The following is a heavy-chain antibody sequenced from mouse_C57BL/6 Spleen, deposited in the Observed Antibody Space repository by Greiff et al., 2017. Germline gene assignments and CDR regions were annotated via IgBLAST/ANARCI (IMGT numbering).Heavy chain of an antibody. CDR1: GFTFSDYG. CDR2: ISSGSSTI. J-gene: IGHJ3*01. V-gene: IGHV5-17*01. D-gene: IGHD2-5*01. CDR3: ARRDSNYVFAY. Sequence: EVKLVESGGGLVKPGGSLKLSCAASGFTFSDYGMHWVRQAPETGLEWVAYISSGSSTIYYADTVKGRFTISRDNAKNTLFLQMTSLRSEDTAMYYCARRDSNYVFAYWGQGTLVTVSA.